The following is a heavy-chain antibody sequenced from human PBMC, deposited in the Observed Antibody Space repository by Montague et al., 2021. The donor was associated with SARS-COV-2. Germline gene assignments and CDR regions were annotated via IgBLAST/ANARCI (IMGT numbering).Heavy chain of an antibody. V-gene: IGHV3-43*02. CDR3: AKDLARLGDMDYYFYYGMDA. D-gene: IGHD4-17*01. CDR1: GFTFDDYG. J-gene: IGHJ6*02. Sequence: FLRLSCAASGFTFDDYGMHWVRQAPGKGLEWVSLISGDGSARYYADSVNGRFTISRDNSKNSLYLQMNSLRTEDTALYYWAKDLARLGDMDYYFYYGMDAWGQGTTVTVSS. CDR2: ISGDGSAR.